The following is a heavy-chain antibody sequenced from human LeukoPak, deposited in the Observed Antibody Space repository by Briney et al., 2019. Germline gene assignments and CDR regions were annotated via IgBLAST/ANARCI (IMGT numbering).Heavy chain of an antibody. V-gene: IGHV1-18*01. J-gene: IGHJ4*02. Sequence: ASVKVSCKASGYTFTSYGISWVRQAPGQGLEWMGWISAYNGNTNYAQKLQGRATMTTDTSTSTAYMELRSLRSDDTAVYYCARRVVPAAIGDYFDYWGQGTLVTVSS. CDR3: ARRVVPAAIGDYFDY. D-gene: IGHD2-2*01. CDR1: GYTFTSYG. CDR2: ISAYNGNT.